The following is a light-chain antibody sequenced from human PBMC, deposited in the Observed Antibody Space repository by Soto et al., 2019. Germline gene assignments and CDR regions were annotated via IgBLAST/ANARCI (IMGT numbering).Light chain of an antibody. V-gene: IGKV1-27*01. J-gene: IGKJ1*01. CDR1: RGIYTY. CDR2: AAS. CDR3: QKYGSAPRT. Sequence: DVQVTQSPASLSASIGDRVNISCRTSRGIYTYLAWYQKKPGQVPKLLINAASSLKSGVPSRSSGSGSRTDFTLTIRSLQPEDVATYYCQKYGSAPRTFGQGTKVEIK.